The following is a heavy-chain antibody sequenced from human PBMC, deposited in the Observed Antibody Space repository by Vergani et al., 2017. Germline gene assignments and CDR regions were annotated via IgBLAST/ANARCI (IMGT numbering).Heavy chain of an antibody. CDR2: IYRTGRT. D-gene: IGHD3-9*01. CDR1: GFSIDNGYY. J-gene: IGHJ4*02. V-gene: IGHV4-38-2*01. Sequence: QVQLQESGPGLVKPSETLSPTCAVSGFSIDNGYYWDWIRQPPGKGLEWIGSIYRTGRTHSNPSLKSRVTISVDTSNNHFSLRLNSLTAADTAVYYCARRSGIVXDIFSGTQYFVDFWGQGTLVTVSS. CDR3: ARRSGIVXDIFSGTQYFVDF.